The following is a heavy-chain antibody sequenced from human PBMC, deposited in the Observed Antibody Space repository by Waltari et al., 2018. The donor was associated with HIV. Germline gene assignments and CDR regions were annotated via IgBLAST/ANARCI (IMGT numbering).Heavy chain of an antibody. CDR3: ARRGSNNIIVVVPATWFDP. CDR1: GGSFSGYY. J-gene: IGHJ5*02. Sequence: QVQLQQWGAGLLKPSETLSLTCAVYGGSFSGYYWSWIRPPPGKGLEWIGEINHSGSTNYNPSLKSRVTISVDTSKNQFSLKLSSVTAADTAVYYCARRGSNNIIVVVPATWFDPWGQGTLVTVSS. D-gene: IGHD2-2*01. CDR2: INHSGST. V-gene: IGHV4-34*01.